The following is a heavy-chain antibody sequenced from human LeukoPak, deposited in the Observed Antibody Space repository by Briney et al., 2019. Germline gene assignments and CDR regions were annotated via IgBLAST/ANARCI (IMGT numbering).Heavy chain of an antibody. Sequence: GGSLGLSCAASGFTFSSYAMSWVRQAPGKGLEWVSAISGSGGSTYYADSVKGRFTISRDNSKNTLYLQMNSLRAGDTAVYYCAKASYSSGWYWEDYWGQGTLVTVSS. CDR3: AKASYSSGWYWEDY. D-gene: IGHD6-19*01. CDR1: GFTFSSYA. CDR2: ISGSGGST. V-gene: IGHV3-23*01. J-gene: IGHJ4*02.